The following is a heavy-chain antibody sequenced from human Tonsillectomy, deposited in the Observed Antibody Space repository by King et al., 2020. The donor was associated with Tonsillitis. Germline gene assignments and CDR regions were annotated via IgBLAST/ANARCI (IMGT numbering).Heavy chain of an antibody. D-gene: IGHD4-23*01. J-gene: IGHJ3*02. CDR1: GFTFDDYA. CDR2: INGYGGST. Sequence: VQLVESGGGVVQPGGSLRLSCAASGFTFDDYAMHWVRQVPGKGLEWVSLINGYGGSTYYADSVKGRFTISRDNSKKSLFLQMNSLRTEDTALYYCAKAPGRWLHDGFDIWGQGTRVTVSS. CDR3: AKAPGRWLHDGFDI. V-gene: IGHV3-43*02.